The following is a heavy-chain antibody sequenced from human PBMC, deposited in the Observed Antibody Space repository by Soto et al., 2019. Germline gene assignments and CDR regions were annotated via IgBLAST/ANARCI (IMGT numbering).Heavy chain of an antibody. CDR1: GGSISSGGYY. D-gene: IGHD6-19*01. CDR3: ARRSAVARGNPIFDY. J-gene: IGHJ4*02. Sequence: QVQLQESGPGLVKPSQTLSLTCTVSGGSISSGGYYWSWIRQHPGKRLEWIGYLYYSGRTYYNPSLKSRVTISVDTSKNQFSLKLSSVTAADTAVYYCARRSAVARGNPIFDYWGQGTLVTVSS. V-gene: IGHV4-31*03. CDR2: LYYSGRT.